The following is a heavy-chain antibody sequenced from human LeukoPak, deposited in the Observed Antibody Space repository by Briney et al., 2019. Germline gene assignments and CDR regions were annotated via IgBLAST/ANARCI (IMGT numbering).Heavy chain of an antibody. CDR3: ARDRRLDYQLPADN. CDR2: INPSGGST. CDR1: GYTFTSYY. J-gene: IGHJ4*02. D-gene: IGHD2-2*01. V-gene: IGHV1-46*01. Sequence: GASVKVSCKASGYTFTSYYMHWVRQAPGQGLEWMGIINPSGGSTSYAQKFQGRVTMTTDTSTSTAYMELRSLRSDDTAVYYCARDRRLDYQLPADNWGQGTLVTVSS.